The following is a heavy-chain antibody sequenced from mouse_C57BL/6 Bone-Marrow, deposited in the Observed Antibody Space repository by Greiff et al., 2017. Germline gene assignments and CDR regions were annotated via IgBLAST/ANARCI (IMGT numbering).Heavy chain of an antibody. V-gene: IGHV14-4*01. CDR3: TPTGYYFDY. D-gene: IGHD4-1*02. CDR2: IDPENGDT. J-gene: IGHJ2*01. CDR1: GFNIKDDY. Sequence: EVQLQQSGAELVRPGASVKLSCTASGFNIKDDYMHWVNKRPDPGLEWIGWIDPENGDTEYASKFQGKATITADTSSNTAYLQLSSLTSEDTAVYYCTPTGYYFDYWGQGTTLTVSS.